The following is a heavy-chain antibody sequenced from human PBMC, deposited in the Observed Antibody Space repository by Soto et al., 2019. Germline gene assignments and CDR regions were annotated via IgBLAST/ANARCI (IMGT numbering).Heavy chain of an antibody. CDR2: IIPMYDSA. Sequence: QVQLVQSGAELKKPGSSVNVSCAASGGTFKTYTINWVRQAPGQGLEWIGQIIPMYDSANYAQRFQGRVTISADKSTNIAYMELSGLRSEDTALYYCATWRTYSGSYCFDYWGQGTLV. J-gene: IGHJ4*02. D-gene: IGHD1-26*01. V-gene: IGHV1-69*06. CDR1: GGTFKTYT. CDR3: ATWRTYSGSYCFDY.